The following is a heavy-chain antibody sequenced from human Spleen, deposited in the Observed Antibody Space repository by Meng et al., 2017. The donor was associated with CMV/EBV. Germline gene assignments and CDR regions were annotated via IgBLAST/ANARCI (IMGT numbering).Heavy chain of an antibody. V-gene: IGHV3-23*01. CDR1: GFTLSSFG. Sequence: GASMKISCAASGFTLSSFGMSWVRQAPGKGLEWVSTVCGSGGSTYSADSVKGRLTISRDNSESTLYLQMNILTAEATAIYYWVKGWQNLGDYWGQGTLVTVSS. CDR2: VCGSGGST. CDR3: VKGWQNLGDY. J-gene: IGHJ4*02. D-gene: IGHD7-27*01.